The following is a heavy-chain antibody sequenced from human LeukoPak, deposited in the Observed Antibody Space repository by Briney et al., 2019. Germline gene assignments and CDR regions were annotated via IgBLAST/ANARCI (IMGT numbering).Heavy chain of an antibody. Sequence: GGTLRLSCAASGFTFSSCAMSWVRQAPGKGLEWVSGISGSGGRTYYADSVKGRFTISRDNAKNSLYLQMNSLRAEDTAVYYCARDRRYFGAFDIWGQGTMVTVSS. CDR2: ISGSGGRT. CDR3: ARDRRYFGAFDI. CDR1: GFTFSSCA. J-gene: IGHJ3*02. V-gene: IGHV3-23*01. D-gene: IGHD2/OR15-2a*01.